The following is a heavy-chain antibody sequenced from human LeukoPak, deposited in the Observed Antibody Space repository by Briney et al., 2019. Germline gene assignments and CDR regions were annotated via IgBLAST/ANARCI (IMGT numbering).Heavy chain of an antibody. CDR1: GFTFTTSA. CDR2: IVVGSGTT. V-gene: IGHV1-58*02. D-gene: IGHD5-12*01. J-gene: IGHJ6*02. CDR3: AAEGRHSGYDTEVYYYYYGMDV. Sequence: SAKVSCKASGFTFTTSAMQWVRQARPQRLEWIGWIVVGSGTTNYAQKFQERVTITRDMSTSTAYMELSSLRSEDTAVYYCAAEGRHSGYDTEVYYYYYGMDVWGQGTTVTVSS.